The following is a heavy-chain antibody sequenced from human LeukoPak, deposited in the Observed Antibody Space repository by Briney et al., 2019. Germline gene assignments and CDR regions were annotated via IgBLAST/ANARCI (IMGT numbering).Heavy chain of an antibody. V-gene: IGHV1-69*04. J-gene: IGHJ4*02. CDR3: ARDHLEMATIDFDY. D-gene: IGHD5-24*01. CDR1: GGTFSSYA. CDR2: IIPILGIA. Sequence: GASVKVSCKASGGTFSSYAISWVRQAPGQGLEWMGRIIPILGIANYAQKFQDRVTITADKSTSTAYMELSSLRSEDTAVYYCARDHLEMATIDFDYWGQGTLVTVSS.